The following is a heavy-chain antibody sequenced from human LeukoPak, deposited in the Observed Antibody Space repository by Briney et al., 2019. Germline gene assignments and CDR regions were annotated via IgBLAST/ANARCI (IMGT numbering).Heavy chain of an antibody. D-gene: IGHD3-10*01. V-gene: IGHV3-48*03. CDR3: ARAYYGSGSYYS. CDR2: ISSSGSTI. J-gene: IGHJ4*02. Sequence: GGSLRLSCAASEFTFSSYEMNWVRQAPGKGLEWVSYISSSGSTIYYADSVKGRFTISRDNAKNSLYLQMNSLRAEDTAVYYCARAYYGSGSYYSWGQGTLVTVSS. CDR1: EFTFSSYE.